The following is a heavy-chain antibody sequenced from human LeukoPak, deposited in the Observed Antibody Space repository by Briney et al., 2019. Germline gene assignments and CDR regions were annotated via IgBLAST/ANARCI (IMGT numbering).Heavy chain of an antibody. D-gene: IGHD2-2*01. J-gene: IGHJ4*02. Sequence: SETLSLTCTVSGGSISSYYWSWIRQPPGKGLEWIGYIYYSGSTNYNPSLKSRVTISVDTSKNQFSLKLSSVTAADTAVYYCARSPRTVVPAAEYYFDYWGQGTLVTVSS. CDR2: IYYSGST. CDR1: GGSISSYY. CDR3: ARSPRTVVPAAEYYFDY. V-gene: IGHV4-59*01.